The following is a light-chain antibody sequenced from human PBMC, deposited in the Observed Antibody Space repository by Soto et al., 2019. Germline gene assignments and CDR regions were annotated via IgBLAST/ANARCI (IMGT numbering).Light chain of an antibody. J-gene: IGKJ1*01. CDR1: QGISNY. V-gene: IGKV1-27*01. Sequence: DIHMTQSPAAISASVGDTVTITCRASQGISNYLAWYQQKPGKVPNLLIYAASTSQSGVPSRFSGSGSGTDFTLTISSLQPEDVATYYCQKHNSAPTWTCGQGTKVDIK. CDR3: QKHNSAPTWT. CDR2: AAS.